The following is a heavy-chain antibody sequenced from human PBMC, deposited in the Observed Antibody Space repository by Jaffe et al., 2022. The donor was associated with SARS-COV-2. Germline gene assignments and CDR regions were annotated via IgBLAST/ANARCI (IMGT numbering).Heavy chain of an antibody. CDR1: GFTFSSYA. CDR2: ISGSGGST. CDR3: AKDSEHYDFWSGYPGY. J-gene: IGHJ4*02. Sequence: EVQLLESGGGLVQPGGSLRLSCAASGFTFSSYAMSWVRQAPGKGLEWVSAISGSGGSTYYADSVKGRFTISRDNSKNTLYLQMNSLRAEDTAVYYCAKDSEHYDFWSGYPGYWGQGTLVTVSS. V-gene: IGHV3-23*01. D-gene: IGHD3-3*01.